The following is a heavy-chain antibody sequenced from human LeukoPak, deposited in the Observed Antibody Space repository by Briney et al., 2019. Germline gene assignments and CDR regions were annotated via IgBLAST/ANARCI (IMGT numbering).Heavy chain of an antibody. CDR1: GFTFSSYG. D-gene: IGHD6-13*01. Sequence: GGSLRLCCAASGFTFSSYGMHWVRQAPGKGLEWVAVISYDGSNKYYADSVKGRFTISRDNSKNTLYLQMNSLRAEDTAVYYCAKGDRGSWYLVDYWGQGTLVTVSS. CDR3: AKGDRGSWYLVDY. V-gene: IGHV3-30*18. CDR2: ISYDGSNK. J-gene: IGHJ4*02.